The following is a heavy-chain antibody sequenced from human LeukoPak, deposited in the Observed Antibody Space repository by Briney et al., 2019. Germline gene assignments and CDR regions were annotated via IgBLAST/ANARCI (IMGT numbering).Heavy chain of an antibody. CDR2: IYYSGST. V-gene: IGHV4-30-4*01. J-gene: IGHJ5*02. D-gene: IGHD6-13*01. CDR3: ARAHRSSSWNRWFDP. CDR1: GGSISSGDYY. Sequence: SQTLSLTCTVSGGSISSGDYYWSWIRQPPGKGLEWIGYIYYSGSTYYNPSLKSRVTISVDTSKNQFSLKLSSVTAADTAVYYCARAHRSSSWNRWFDPWGQGTLVTVSS.